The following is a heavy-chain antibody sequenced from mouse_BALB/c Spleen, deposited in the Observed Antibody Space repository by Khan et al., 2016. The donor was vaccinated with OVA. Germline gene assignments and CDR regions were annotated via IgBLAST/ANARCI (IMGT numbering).Heavy chain of an antibody. CDR2: IWSGGST. D-gene: IGHD2-13*01. Sequence: QVQLKESGPGLVQPSQSLSITCTVSGFSFSSYGVHWVRQSTGKGLEWLGVIWSGGSTDFNVVFISRLSISKDNSKSQVFFKMNSLQTNDSAIYYCARGGLPFAYWGQGTLVTVSA. J-gene: IGHJ3*01. CDR1: GFSFSSYG. V-gene: IGHV2-2*02. CDR3: ARGGLPFAY.